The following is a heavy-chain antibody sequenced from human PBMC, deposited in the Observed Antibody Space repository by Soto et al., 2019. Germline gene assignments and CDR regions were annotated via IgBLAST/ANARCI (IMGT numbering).Heavy chain of an antibody. J-gene: IGHJ4*02. CDR1: GGSVSSGSFY. D-gene: IGHD2-2*01. CDR3: AMTVPAAPPPSFDY. CDR2: VYYNGDT. V-gene: IGHV4-39*01. Sequence: SETLSLTCSVSGGSVSSGSFYWGWIRQPPGKGLEWIGNVYYNGDTSYNPSLKSRVTISVDTSENQFSLRLNYVTAADTAVYYCAMTVPAAPPPSFDYWGQGTLVTVSS.